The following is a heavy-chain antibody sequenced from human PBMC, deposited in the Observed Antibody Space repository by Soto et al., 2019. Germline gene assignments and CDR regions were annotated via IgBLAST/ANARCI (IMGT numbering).Heavy chain of an antibody. J-gene: IGHJ5*02. CDR2: MNPNSGNT. V-gene: IGHV1-8*01. CDR3: ARVRSLFFLVGPAAYPNWFYP. Sequence: ASVKVSCKASGYTFTSYDINWVRQATGQGLEWMGWMNPNSGNTGYAQKFQGRVTMTRNTSISTAYMELSSLRSEDTAVYYCARVRSLFFLVGPAAYPNWFYPGGRGPLVTVSS. D-gene: IGHD2-2*01. CDR1: GYTFTSYD.